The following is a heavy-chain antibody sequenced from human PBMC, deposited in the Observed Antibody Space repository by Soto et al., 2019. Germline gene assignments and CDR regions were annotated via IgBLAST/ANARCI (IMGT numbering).Heavy chain of an antibody. CDR3: ARESHDILTGPPWVWYFDL. J-gene: IGHJ2*01. V-gene: IGHV4-34*01. CDR2: INDRGSI. D-gene: IGHD3-9*01. CDR1: GGSFSGYY. Sequence: QVQLQQWGAGQLRPLETLSLTCGVSGGSFSGYYWAWIRQSPGKGLEWIGEINDRGSINYNPSLKSRLSISVDTSKNHYSLNLRSVTAADTAVYYCARESHDILTGPPWVWYFDLWGRCTLVTVSS.